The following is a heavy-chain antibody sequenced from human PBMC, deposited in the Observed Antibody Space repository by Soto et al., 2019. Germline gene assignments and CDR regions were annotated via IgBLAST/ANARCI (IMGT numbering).Heavy chain of an antibody. CDR1: GYTFPGYY. CDR2: INPNSGGT. Sequence: ASVKVSCKASGYTFPGYYMHWVRQAPGQGLEWMGWINPNSGGTNYAQKFQGWVTMTRDTSISTAYMELSRLRSDDTAVYYCARTRGYSYGYGTRYYYYGMDVWGQGTTVTVSS. CDR3: ARTRGYSYGYGTRYYYYGMDV. J-gene: IGHJ6*02. V-gene: IGHV1-2*04. D-gene: IGHD5-18*01.